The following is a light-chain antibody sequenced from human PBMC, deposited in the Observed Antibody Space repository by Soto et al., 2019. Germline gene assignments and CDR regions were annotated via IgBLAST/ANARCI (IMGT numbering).Light chain of an antibody. J-gene: IGKJ1*01. CDR2: AAS. Sequence: DIQMTQSPSSLSASVGDRVTITCRASQGISSYLNWYQQKPGIAPKVLIYAASTLQSDVPSRFSGSGSGTDFTLTISSLQPEDFATYYCQQSYTTAPTFGQGTKVEIK. V-gene: IGKV1-39*01. CDR1: QGISSY. CDR3: QQSYTTAPT.